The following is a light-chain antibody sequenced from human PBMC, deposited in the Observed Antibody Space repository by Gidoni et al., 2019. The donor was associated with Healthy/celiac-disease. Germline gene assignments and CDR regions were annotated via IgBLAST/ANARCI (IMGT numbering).Light chain of an antibody. CDR3: QQYYSTPPF. Sequence: DIVMTQSPDSLAVSLGERATIKRKSSQSVLYSSNNKNYLAWYQQKPGQPPKLLIYWASTRASGVPDRFSGSGSGTDFTLTISSLQAEDFAVYYCQQYYSTPPFFGQGTKLEIK. J-gene: IGKJ2*01. V-gene: IGKV4-1*01. CDR1: QSVLYSSNNKNY. CDR2: WAS.